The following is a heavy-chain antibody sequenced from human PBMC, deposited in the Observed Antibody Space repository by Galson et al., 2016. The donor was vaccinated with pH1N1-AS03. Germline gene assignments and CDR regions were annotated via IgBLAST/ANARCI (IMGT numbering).Heavy chain of an antibody. CDR2: VDPDTSKT. Sequence: VKVSCKVSGYTFTDYNMHWVQQAPGKGLEWMGLVDPDTSKTKYAEKFQGRVTITADTSRDAACMDLSGLRSADTAIYYCATDGPRGSLSSWGQGTLVTVSS. CDR1: GYTFTDYN. J-gene: IGHJ4*02. CDR3: ATDGPRGSLSS. V-gene: IGHV1-69-2*01. D-gene: IGHD6-6*01.